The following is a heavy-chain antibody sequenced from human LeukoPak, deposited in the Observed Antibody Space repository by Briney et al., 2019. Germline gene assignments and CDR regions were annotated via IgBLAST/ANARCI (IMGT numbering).Heavy chain of an antibody. CDR2: FDPEDGET. D-gene: IGHD3-22*01. CDR3: ARGYYYDSSGPDY. CDR1: GYTLTELS. Sequence: ASVKVSCKVSGYTLTELSMHWVRQAPGKGLEWMGGFDPEDGETIYAQKFQGRVTMTRDMSTSTVYMELSSLRSEDTAVYYCARGYYYDSSGPDYWGQGTLVTVSS. J-gene: IGHJ4*02. V-gene: IGHV1-24*01.